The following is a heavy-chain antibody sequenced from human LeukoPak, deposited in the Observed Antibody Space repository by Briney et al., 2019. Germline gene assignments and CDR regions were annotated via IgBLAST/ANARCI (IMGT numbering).Heavy chain of an antibody. J-gene: IGHJ4*02. D-gene: IGHD6-13*01. CDR1: GFTFSSYA. V-gene: IGHV3-23*01. Sequence: PGGSLRLSCAASGFTFSSYAMSWVRQAPGKGLEWVSAISGSGGSTYYADSVKGRFTISRDNSKNTLYLQMNRLRAEDTAVYYCAKGIVSSSWYGFDYWGQGTLVTVSS. CDR2: ISGSGGST. CDR3: AKGIVSSSWYGFDY.